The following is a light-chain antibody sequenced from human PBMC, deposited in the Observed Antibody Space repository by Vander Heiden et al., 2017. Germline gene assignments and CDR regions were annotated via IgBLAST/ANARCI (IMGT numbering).Light chain of an antibody. J-gene: IGLJ3*02. CDR1: SLRSYY. V-gene: IGLV3-19*01. Sequence: SSELTQDPAVSVALGQTVRITCPGDSLRSYYASWYQQKPGQAPVLVIYGKNNRPSGIPDRFSGSSSGNTASFTTTGAQAEDEADYYCNSPDSSGNHWVFGGGTKLTVL. CDR3: NSPDSSGNHWV. CDR2: GKN.